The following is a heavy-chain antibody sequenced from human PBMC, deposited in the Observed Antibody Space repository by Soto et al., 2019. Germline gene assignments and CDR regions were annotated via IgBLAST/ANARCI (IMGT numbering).Heavy chain of an antibody. CDR2: ISAYNGNT. CDR1: GYTFSSYG. V-gene: IGHV1-18*01. J-gene: IGHJ4*02. Sequence: ASAKCSCKSSGYTFSSYGISWVGQAPGQGLEWMGWISAYNGNTNYAQKLQGRVTMTTDTSTSTAYMELRSLRSDDTAVYYCASSPLYCSSTSCPFDYWGQGTLVTVSS. D-gene: IGHD2-2*01. CDR3: ASSPLYCSSTSCPFDY.